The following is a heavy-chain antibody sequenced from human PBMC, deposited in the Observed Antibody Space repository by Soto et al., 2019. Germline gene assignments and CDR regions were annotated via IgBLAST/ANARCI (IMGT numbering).Heavy chain of an antibody. V-gene: IGHV1-8*01. CDR1: GYTFTSHD. D-gene: IGHD7-27*01. Sequence: QVQLVQSGAEVKKPGASVKVSCKASGYTFTSHDINWVRQTTGQGLEWMGWMNPNNGNTGYAQKFQGRVTMTRGTSVSTAYMELSSLRSEDTAVYYCVKGPRNWGFDYWGQGTLVTVSS. CDR2: MNPNNGNT. CDR3: VKGPRNWGFDY. J-gene: IGHJ4*02.